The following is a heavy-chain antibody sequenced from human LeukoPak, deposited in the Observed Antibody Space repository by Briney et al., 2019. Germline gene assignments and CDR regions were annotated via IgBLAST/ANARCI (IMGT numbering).Heavy chain of an antibody. D-gene: IGHD6-13*01. V-gene: IGHV3-30*18. CDR2: ISYDGSNK. CDR1: GFSFSSYG. Sequence: PGGSLRLSCAGSGFSFSSYGMHWVRQAPGKGLEWVAVISYDGSNKYYADSVKGRFTISRDNSKNTLYLQMNSLRAEDTALYYCAKDIGSTWYGGAFDIWGQGTMVTVSS. CDR3: AKDIGSTWYGGAFDI. J-gene: IGHJ3*02.